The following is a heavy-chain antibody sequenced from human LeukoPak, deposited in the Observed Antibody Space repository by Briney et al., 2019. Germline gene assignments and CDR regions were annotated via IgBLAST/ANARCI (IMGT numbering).Heavy chain of an antibody. D-gene: IGHD3-22*01. Sequence: GGSLRLSCAASGFTLSTYNMNWVRRAPGKGLEWVSSISSSSSYIYYADSVKGRFTISRDNAKNSLYLQMNSLRAEDTAVYYCARPVYYDSSGYFGYWGQGTLVTVSS. CDR2: ISSSSSYI. V-gene: IGHV3-21*01. J-gene: IGHJ4*02. CDR1: GFTLSTYN. CDR3: ARPVYYDSSGYFGY.